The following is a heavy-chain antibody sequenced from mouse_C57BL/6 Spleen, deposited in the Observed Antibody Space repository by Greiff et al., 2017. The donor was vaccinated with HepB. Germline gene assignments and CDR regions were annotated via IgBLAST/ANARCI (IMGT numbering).Heavy chain of an antibody. CDR1: GFTFSSYG. CDR3: ARNWDVRYFDV. V-gene: IGHV5-6*01. D-gene: IGHD4-1*01. CDR2: ISSGGSYT. Sequence: EVKVVESGGDLVKPGGSLKLSCAASGFTFSSYGMSWVRQTPDKRLEWVATISSGGSYTYYPDSVKGRFTISRDNAKNTLYLQMSSLKSEDTAMYYCARNWDVRYFDVWGTGTTVTVSS. J-gene: IGHJ1*03.